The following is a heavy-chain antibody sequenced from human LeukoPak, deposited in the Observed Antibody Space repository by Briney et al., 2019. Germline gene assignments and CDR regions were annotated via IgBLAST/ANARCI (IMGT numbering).Heavy chain of an antibody. Sequence: GRSLRLSCAASGFTFDDYAMHWVRQAPGKGLEWVSGISWNSGSIGYADSVKGRFSISRDNAKNSLYLQMNSLRAEDTALYYCAKARIAAAGTNDAFDIWGQGTMVTVSS. CDR1: GFTFDDYA. CDR3: AKARIAAAGTNDAFDI. CDR2: ISWNSGSI. J-gene: IGHJ3*02. V-gene: IGHV3-9*01. D-gene: IGHD6-13*01.